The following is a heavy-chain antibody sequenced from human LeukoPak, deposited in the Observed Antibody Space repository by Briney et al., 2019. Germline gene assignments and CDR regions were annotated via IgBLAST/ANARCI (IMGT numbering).Heavy chain of an antibody. J-gene: IGHJ5*02. D-gene: IGHD2-2*01. Sequence: SETLSLTCTVSGGSITSDYWSWIRQPAGKGLEWIGRIYTSGSTNYNPSLKSRVTISVDTSKNQFSLKLSSVTAADTAVYYCARDGCSSTSCYNWFDPWGQGTLVTVSS. CDR1: GGSITSDY. CDR2: IYTSGST. V-gene: IGHV4-4*07. CDR3: ARDGCSSTSCYNWFDP.